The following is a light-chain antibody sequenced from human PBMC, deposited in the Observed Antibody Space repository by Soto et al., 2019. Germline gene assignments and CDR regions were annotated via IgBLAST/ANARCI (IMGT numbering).Light chain of an antibody. V-gene: IGLV1-40*01. CDR1: SSNIGSGYD. CDR3: QSYDSSLSDWV. CDR2: GNT. J-gene: IGLJ3*02. Sequence: QSVLTQPPSVSGAPGQRVTISCTGSSSNIGSGYDVHWYQQLPGTAPKLLIYGNTNRPSGVPDRFSGSKSGTSASLAITGLQAEDEADYYCQSYDSSLSDWVFGGGTKVTFL.